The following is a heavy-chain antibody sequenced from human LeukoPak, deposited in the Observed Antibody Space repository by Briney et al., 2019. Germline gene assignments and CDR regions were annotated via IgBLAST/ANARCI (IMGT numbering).Heavy chain of an antibody. CDR2: ISGSDGST. CDR3: ARGHYDSSGYYFTGDAFDI. D-gene: IGHD3-22*01. CDR1: GFTFSNYA. Sequence: GGSLRLSCAASGFTFSNYAMSWVRQAPGKGLEWVSAISGSDGSTNYADSVKGRFTISRDNSKNTLYLQMNSLRAEDTAVYYCARGHYDSSGYYFTGDAFDIWGQGTMVTVSS. V-gene: IGHV3-23*01. J-gene: IGHJ3*02.